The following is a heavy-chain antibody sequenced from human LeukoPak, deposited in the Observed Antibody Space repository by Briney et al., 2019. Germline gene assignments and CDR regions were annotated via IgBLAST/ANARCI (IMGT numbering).Heavy chain of an antibody. CDR3: ERDVGFCGSECYSNNWFDP. Sequence: SETLSLTCTVSGGSISSYYWSWIRQPPGKGLEWIGYIYYSGSTNYNPSLKSRVTISVHTSKNQFSLNLSSVTAAGTGVYYCERDVGFCGSECYSNNWFDPWGQGTLVTVSS. CDR2: IYYSGST. J-gene: IGHJ5*02. D-gene: IGHD2-21*01. V-gene: IGHV4-59*01. CDR1: GGSISSYY.